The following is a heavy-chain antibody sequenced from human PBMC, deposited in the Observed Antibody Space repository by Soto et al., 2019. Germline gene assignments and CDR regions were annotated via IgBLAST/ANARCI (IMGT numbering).Heavy chain of an antibody. CDR2: IIPVFGTP. J-gene: IGHJ4*02. Sequence: QMQVVQSGAELKKPGSSVKVSCKASRGSFSSYGIVWVRQAPGQGLEWMGRIIPVFGTPNYAQRFQGRVTMSVDASRTTAYMELSGLRSEDTAVYYCARDGRSSYSSGWYYFDYWGQGTLVTVSS. D-gene: IGHD6-19*01. CDR3: ARDGRSSYSSGWYYFDY. V-gene: IGHV1-69*18. CDR1: RGSFSSYG.